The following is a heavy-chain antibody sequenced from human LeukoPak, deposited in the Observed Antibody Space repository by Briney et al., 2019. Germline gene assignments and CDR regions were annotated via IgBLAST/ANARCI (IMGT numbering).Heavy chain of an antibody. CDR3: AKESPHFDY. J-gene: IGHJ4*02. CDR1: GFTFSNYA. Sequence: GGSLRLSCAASGFTFSNYAMSWVRQATGKGLEWVSTISGSGVTTYYVDSVKGRFTISRDNSKNTLYLQMNSLRAEDTAIFYCAKESPHFDYWGQGTLVTVSS. V-gene: IGHV3-23*01. CDR2: ISGSGVTT.